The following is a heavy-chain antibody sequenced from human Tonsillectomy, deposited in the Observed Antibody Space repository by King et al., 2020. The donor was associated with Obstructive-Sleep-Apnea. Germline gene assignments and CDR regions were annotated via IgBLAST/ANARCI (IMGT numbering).Heavy chain of an antibody. CDR1: GYTFTSYY. CDR3: ARGCLVAASFDY. V-gene: IGHV1-46*01. D-gene: IGHD2-15*01. Sequence: VQLVESGAEVKEPGASVKVFCKASGYTFTSYYMHWVRQAPGQGLEWMGMINPNGGSTRCAQNFQGRVTMTRDTSTGTVYMELSSLRSEDTAVYYCARGCLVAASFDYWGQGTLVTVSS. CDR2: INPNGGST. J-gene: IGHJ4*02.